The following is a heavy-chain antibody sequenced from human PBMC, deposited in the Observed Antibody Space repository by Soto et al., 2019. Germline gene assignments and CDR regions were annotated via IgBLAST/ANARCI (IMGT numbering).Heavy chain of an antibody. D-gene: IGHD3-9*01. CDR3: ARLRALYHFDSSALYSYHSMDV. CDR1: DDSVRGYY. Sequence: SSETLSLTCTVSDDSVRGYYWSWIRRPSGKGLEWIGYIHYTGITNYSPSLASRLTLSVDTSRNQFSLNLGSLTAADTAIYYCARLRALYHFDSSALYSYHSMDVWGPGTTVTVSS. V-gene: IGHV4-59*08. J-gene: IGHJ6*02. CDR2: IHYTGIT.